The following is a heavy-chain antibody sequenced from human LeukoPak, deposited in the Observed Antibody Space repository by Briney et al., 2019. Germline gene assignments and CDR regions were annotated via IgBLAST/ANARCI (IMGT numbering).Heavy chain of an antibody. Sequence: SETLSLTCTVSGGSISSSSYYWSWIRQPPGKGLEWIGEINHSGSTNYNPSLKSRVTISVDTSKNQFSLKLSSVTAADTAVYYCARGRDSSGWSYYYYYGMDVWGQGTTVTVSS. CDR2: INHSGST. CDR1: GGSISSSSYY. D-gene: IGHD6-19*01. J-gene: IGHJ6*02. CDR3: ARGRDSSGWSYYYYYGMDV. V-gene: IGHV4-39*07.